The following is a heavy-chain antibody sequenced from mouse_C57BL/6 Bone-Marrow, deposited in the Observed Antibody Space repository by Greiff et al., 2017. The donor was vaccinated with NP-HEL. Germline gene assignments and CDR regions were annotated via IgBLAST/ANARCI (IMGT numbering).Heavy chain of an antibody. CDR3: ARQGIYDGYDGYAY. CDR2: INSDGGST. V-gene: IGHV5-2*03. J-gene: IGHJ3*01. Sequence: EVKLVESGGGLVQPGASLPLSFSSNEYAFPSHDMSWVRKTPEKRLELVAAINSDGGSTCYPDTMERRFIISRDNTKKTLYLQMSSLRSEDTALDYCARQGIYDGYDGYAYWGQGTLVTVSA. CDR1: EYAFPSHD. D-gene: IGHD2-3*01.